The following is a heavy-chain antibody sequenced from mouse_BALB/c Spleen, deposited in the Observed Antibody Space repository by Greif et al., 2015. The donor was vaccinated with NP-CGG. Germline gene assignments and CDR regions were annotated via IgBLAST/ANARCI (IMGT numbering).Heavy chain of an antibody. D-gene: IGHD1-1*01. CDR3: NVEFITT. Sequence: EVQLQQSGAELVRSGASVKLSCTASGFNIKDYYMHWVKQRPEQGLEWMGWIDPENGDTEYAPKFQGKATMTADTSSNTAYLQLSSLTSEDTAVYYCNVEFITTWGAGTTVTVSS. CDR1: GFNIKDYY. V-gene: IGHV14-4*02. CDR2: IDPENGDT. J-gene: IGHJ1*01.